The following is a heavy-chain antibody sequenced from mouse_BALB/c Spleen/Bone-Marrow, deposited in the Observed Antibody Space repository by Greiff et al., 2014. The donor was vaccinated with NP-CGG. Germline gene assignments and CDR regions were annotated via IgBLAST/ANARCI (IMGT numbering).Heavy chain of an antibody. V-gene: IGHV1-5*01. J-gene: IGHJ3*01. CDR2: IYPGNSDT. CDR3: TRVITTGSAWFAY. Sequence: VQLQQSGTVLARPGASVKMSCKASGYTFTSYWMHWVKQRPGQGLEWIGTIYPGNSDTSYNQKFKGKAKLTAVTPTSTAYMELSSLTNEDSAVYYCTRVITTGSAWFAYWGQGTLVTVS. CDR1: GYTFTSYW. D-gene: IGHD2-4*01.